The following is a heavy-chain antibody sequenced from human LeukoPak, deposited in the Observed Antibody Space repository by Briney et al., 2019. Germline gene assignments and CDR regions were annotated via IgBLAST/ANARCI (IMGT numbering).Heavy chain of an antibody. CDR3: AKTTYYYDSSGYPDAFDI. D-gene: IGHD3-22*01. CDR1: GFTFSSYA. CDR2: ISGSGGST. V-gene: IGHV3-23*01. J-gene: IGHJ3*02. Sequence: PGGSLRLSCAASGFTFSSYAMSWVRQAPGKGLEWVPAISGSGGSTYYADSVKGRFTISRDNSKNTLYLQMNSLRAEDTAVYYCAKTTYYYDSSGYPDAFDIWGQGTMVTVSS.